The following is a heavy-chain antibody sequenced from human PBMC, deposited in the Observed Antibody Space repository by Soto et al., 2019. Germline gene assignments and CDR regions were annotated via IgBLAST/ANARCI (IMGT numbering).Heavy chain of an antibody. J-gene: IGHJ4*02. V-gene: IGHV3-7*05. Sequence: GGSLRLSCAASGFTFSSYWMSWVRQAPGKGLEWVANIKQDGSEKYYVDSVKGRFTISRDNAKNSLYLQMNSLRAEDTAVYYCASYRGEDFWSGYPYYFDYWGQGTLVTVSS. D-gene: IGHD3-3*01. CDR1: GFTFSSYW. CDR3: ASYRGEDFWSGYPYYFDY. CDR2: IKQDGSEK.